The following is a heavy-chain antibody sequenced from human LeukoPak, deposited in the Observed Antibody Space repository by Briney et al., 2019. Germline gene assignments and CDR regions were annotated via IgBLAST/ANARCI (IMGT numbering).Heavy chain of an antibody. CDR1: GFTFTNYG. CDR2: ISYDGSTK. V-gene: IGHV3-30*18. Sequence: GGSLRLSCAASGFTFTNYGIHWVRQAPGEGLEWVAVISYDGSTKYYADSVKGRFTISRDNSKNTLYLQMDSLRAEDTAVYYCAKQMVVATNYFDYWGQGTLVTVSS. CDR3: AKQMVVATNYFDY. D-gene: IGHD5-12*01. J-gene: IGHJ4*02.